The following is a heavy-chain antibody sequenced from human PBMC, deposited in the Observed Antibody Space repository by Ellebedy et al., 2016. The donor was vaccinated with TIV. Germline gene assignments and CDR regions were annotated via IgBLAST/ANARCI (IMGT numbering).Heavy chain of an antibody. CDR3: ARILPGYSCEIDH. CDR1: GGSISSSGYH. D-gene: IGHD6-13*01. CDR2: IYYTGST. V-gene: IGHV4-39*02. J-gene: IGHJ4*02. Sequence: MPGGSLRLSCTVSGGSISSSGYHWGWIRQPPGKGLEWIGSIYYTGSTYYSPSLKSRVTLSVDLSKNHFSLKLNSVTAADSAVYFCARILPGYSCEIDHWGQGTLVSVSS.